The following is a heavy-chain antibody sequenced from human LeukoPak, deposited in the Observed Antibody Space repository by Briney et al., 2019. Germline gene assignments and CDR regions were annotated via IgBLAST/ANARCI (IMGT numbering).Heavy chain of an antibody. CDR2: IYYSGST. V-gene: IGHV4-59*01. CDR3: ARVVIMVRGVIGAFDI. Sequence: KPSETLSLTCTVSGGSISSYYWSWIQQPPGKGLEWIGYIYYSGSTNYNPSLKSRVTISVDTSKNQFSLKLSSVTAADTAVYYCARVVIMVRGVIGAFDIWGQGTMVTVSS. CDR1: GGSISSYY. J-gene: IGHJ3*02. D-gene: IGHD3-10*01.